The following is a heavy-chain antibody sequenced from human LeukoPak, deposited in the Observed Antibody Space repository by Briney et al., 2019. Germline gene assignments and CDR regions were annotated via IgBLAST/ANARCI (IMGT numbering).Heavy chain of an antibody. D-gene: IGHD3-16*01. V-gene: IGHV4-59*12. Sequence: PSETLSLICTVSGGSISSYYWSWLRQPPGKGLEWIGYIYYSGSTNYNPSLKSRVTISVDTSKNQFSLELSSVTAADTAVYYCARGVGELGPPFDYWGQGTLVTVSS. CDR1: GGSISSYY. CDR2: IYYSGST. CDR3: ARGVGELGPPFDY. J-gene: IGHJ4*02.